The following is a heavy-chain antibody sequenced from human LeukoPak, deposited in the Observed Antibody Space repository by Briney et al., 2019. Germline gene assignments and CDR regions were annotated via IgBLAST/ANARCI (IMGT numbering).Heavy chain of an antibody. CDR1: GFTFSSYE. CDR3: ASERGPGLGGDWFFDL. D-gene: IGHD3-16*01. J-gene: IGHJ5*02. CDR2: ISSSGNTI. Sequence: EAGGSLRLSCAASGFTFSSYEMNWVRQAPGKGLEWVSYISSSGNTIYYADSVKGRFTISRDNAKNSLYLQMNSLRAEDTAVYYCASERGPGLGGDWFFDLWGQGTLVTVSS. V-gene: IGHV3-48*03.